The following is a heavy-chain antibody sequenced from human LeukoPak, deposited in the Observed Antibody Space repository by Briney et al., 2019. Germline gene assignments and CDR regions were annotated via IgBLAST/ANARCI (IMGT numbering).Heavy chain of an antibody. J-gene: IGHJ6*02. V-gene: IGHV1-69*04. CDR1: GGTFSSYA. CDR2: IIPILGIA. CDR3: ARDLEDYYDSSGQHYYYGMDV. D-gene: IGHD3-22*01. Sequence: SVNVSCKASGGTFSSYAISWVRQAPGQGREWMGRIIPILGIANYAQKFQGRVTITADKSTSTAYMELSSLRSEDTAVYYCARDLEDYYDSSGQHYYYGMDVWGQGTTVTVSS.